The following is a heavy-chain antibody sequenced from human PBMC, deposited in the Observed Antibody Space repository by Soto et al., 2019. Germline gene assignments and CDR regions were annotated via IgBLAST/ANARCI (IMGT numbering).Heavy chain of an antibody. D-gene: IGHD6-13*01. J-gene: IGHJ4*02. Sequence: QVQLVESGGVLVKPGGSLRLSCAASGFSFSDYYMTWIRQAPGKGLEWVSYITNSGSTTYYADSVKGRFTISRDHTKNSLYLQMNSLRDEDTAVYYCVRVYRAGGGTIFDYWGQGTLVTVSS. CDR1: GFSFSDYY. CDR2: ITNSGSTT. CDR3: VRVYRAGGGTIFDY. V-gene: IGHV3-11*01.